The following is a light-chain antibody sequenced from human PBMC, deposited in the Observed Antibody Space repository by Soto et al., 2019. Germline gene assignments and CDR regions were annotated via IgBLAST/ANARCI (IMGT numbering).Light chain of an antibody. CDR3: HQRNTLTPRT. CDR1: QSVSNY. V-gene: IGKV3-11*01. Sequence: PGERGPLSCRTTQSVSNYLAWYQQKPGQAPRLLIYDASDRATGIPARFSGSGSGTDFTLTISILEPEDFAVYYCHQRNTLTPRTFAQGTKVDIK. CDR2: DAS. J-gene: IGKJ1*01.